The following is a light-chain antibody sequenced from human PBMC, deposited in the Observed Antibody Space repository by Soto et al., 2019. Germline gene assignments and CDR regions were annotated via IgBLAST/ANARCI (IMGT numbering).Light chain of an antibody. CDR3: QQRSNWPPYT. Sequence: EIVLTQSPATLSLSPGERATLSCRASQSVSSYLDWYQQKPGQAPRLLIYDASNSATGIPARFSGSRSGTDFTLSISSLEPEDFAVYYCQQRSNWPPYTFGQGTKLEIK. J-gene: IGKJ2*01. V-gene: IGKV3-11*01. CDR2: DAS. CDR1: QSVSSY.